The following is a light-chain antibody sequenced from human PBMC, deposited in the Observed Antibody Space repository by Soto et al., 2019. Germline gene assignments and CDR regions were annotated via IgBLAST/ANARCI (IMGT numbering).Light chain of an antibody. CDR3: QQYGSTPLT. Sequence: EIVLTQSPGTLSLSPGERATLSCRASQSVRSNELAWYQQKPGQAPRLLIYGASSRATAIPDRVSGSGSGTDFSLTTSRLEPDDVAVYYCQQYGSTPLTFGGGTKVEFK. CDR1: QSVRSNE. J-gene: IGKJ4*01. V-gene: IGKV3-20*01. CDR2: GAS.